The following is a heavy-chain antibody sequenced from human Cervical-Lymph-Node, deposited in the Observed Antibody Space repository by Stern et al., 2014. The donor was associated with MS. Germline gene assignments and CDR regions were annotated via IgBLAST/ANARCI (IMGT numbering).Heavy chain of an antibody. D-gene: IGHD3-10*01. J-gene: IGHJ4*02. Sequence: QVQLQESGPGLVKPSGTLSLTCNVSADFINSREWWGWLRQPPGKGLEWIGEIFHRGYTKYNPSLKSRVTISVDKSKNQFSLELTSVTAADTAVYYCARKSGYSGSGYFFDYWGQGTLVTVSS. V-gene: IGHV4-4*02. CDR2: IFHRGYT. CDR1: ADFINSREW. CDR3: ARKSGYSGSGYFFDY.